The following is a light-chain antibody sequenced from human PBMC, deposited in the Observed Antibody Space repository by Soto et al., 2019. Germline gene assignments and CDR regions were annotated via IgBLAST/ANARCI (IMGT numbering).Light chain of an antibody. CDR3: TSYTSSSTLV. CDR2: EVS. CDR1: SSDVGGYNY. J-gene: IGLJ1*01. V-gene: IGLV2-14*01. Sequence: QSVLTQPASVSGSPGQSITISCTGTSSDVGGYNYVSWYQQHPGKAPKLMIYEVSNRPSGVSNRFSGSKSGNTASLTISGLQAEDEADYYCTSYTSSSTLVFGTGTNVTVI.